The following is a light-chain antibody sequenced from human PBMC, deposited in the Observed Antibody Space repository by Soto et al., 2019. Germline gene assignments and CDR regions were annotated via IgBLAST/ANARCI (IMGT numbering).Light chain of an antibody. V-gene: IGKV3-15*01. Sequence: ETVMTQSPATLSLSPGERATLSCRTSRSVSTNLAWYQQKPGQAPRLLIFDASIRLPTVPARFSGSVSGTEFTLTISGLQSEDFAVYFCQQYTDRPRTFGQGTKVDIK. J-gene: IGKJ1*01. CDR1: RSVSTN. CDR3: QQYTDRPRT. CDR2: DAS.